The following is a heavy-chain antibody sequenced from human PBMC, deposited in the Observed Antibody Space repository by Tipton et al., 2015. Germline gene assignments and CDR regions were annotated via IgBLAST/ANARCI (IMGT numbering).Heavy chain of an antibody. D-gene: IGHD3-10*01. J-gene: IGHJ4*02. CDR1: GFNFDEYA. Sequence: SLRLSCVGSGFNFDEYAMHWVRQAPGKGLEWVSLITGDGDTTYYPDSLKGRFSVSRDNSKNSLYLQMNNVRVEDTALYYCAKDKGHGSGSHYNFGGLDCWGQGTLVTVSS. V-gene: IGHV3-43*02. CDR2: ITGDGDTT. CDR3: AKDKGHGSGSHYNFGGLDC.